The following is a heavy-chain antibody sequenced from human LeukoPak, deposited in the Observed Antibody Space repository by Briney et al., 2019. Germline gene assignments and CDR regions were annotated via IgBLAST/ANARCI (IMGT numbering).Heavy chain of an antibody. CDR1: GFTFSSYW. CDR2: ITGSGDTT. J-gene: IGHJ4*02. D-gene: IGHD3-22*01. V-gene: IGHV3-23*01. Sequence: GGSLRLSCAASGFTFSSYWMHWVRQAPGKGLEWVSGITGSGDTTHHVDSVKGRFTISRDNSKNTLFLQMNSLRVEDTALYYCARAYGSSGYFQLPIDYWGQGTLVTISS. CDR3: ARAYGSSGYFQLPIDY.